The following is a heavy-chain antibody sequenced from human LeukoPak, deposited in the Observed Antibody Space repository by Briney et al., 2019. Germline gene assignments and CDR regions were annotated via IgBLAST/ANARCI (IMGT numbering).Heavy chain of an antibody. CDR1: GGSISSYY. CDR3: ARIRFSSTSQNYFDP. Sequence: SETLSLTCTVSGGSISSYYWSWIRQPPGKGLEWIGYIYYSGSAYYNPSLKSRVDISFDTSKNQFSLRMTSVTAADSAIYFCARIRFSSTSQNYFDPWGQGTLVTVSS. CDR2: IYYSGSA. D-gene: IGHD2-2*01. J-gene: IGHJ5*02. V-gene: IGHV4-59*12.